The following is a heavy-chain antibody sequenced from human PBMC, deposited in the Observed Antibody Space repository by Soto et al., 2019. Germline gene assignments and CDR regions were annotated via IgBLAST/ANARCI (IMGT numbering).Heavy chain of an antibody. J-gene: IGHJ5*02. D-gene: IGHD5-18*01. CDR2: IRGSGTNT. V-gene: IGHV3-23*01. CDR3: TKCATEGGYCYFDP. Sequence: EVQLLESGGGLVQPGEYLRLSCAASGFTFSTFAMSWVRQAPGKGLGWVSSIRGSGTNTYFAESVRGQFTISRDNAKSTLFLQMNSLSAEETAVDYCTKCATEGGYCYFDPWGPGTLVTVSS. CDR1: GFTFSTFA.